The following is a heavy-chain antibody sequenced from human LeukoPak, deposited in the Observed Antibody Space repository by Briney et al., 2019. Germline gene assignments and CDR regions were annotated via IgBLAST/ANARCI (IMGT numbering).Heavy chain of an antibody. CDR1: GGSISSYY. CDR2: IYYSGST. Sequence: PSETLSLTCTVSGGSISSYYWSWIRQPPGKGLEWIGYIYYSGSTNYNPSLKSRVTISVDTSKNQFSLKVSSVTAADTAVYYCAAEHCSSSSCSFDYWGQGTLVTVSS. CDR3: AAEHCSSSSCSFDY. J-gene: IGHJ4*02. V-gene: IGHV4-59*01. D-gene: IGHD2-2*01.